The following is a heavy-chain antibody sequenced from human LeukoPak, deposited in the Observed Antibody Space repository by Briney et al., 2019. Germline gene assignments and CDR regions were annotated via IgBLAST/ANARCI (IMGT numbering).Heavy chain of an antibody. CDR1: GGSISSGGYY. V-gene: IGHV4-30-2*01. CDR2: IYHSGST. D-gene: IGHD3-3*01. Sequence: SETLSLTCTVSGGSISSGGYYWSWIRQPPGKGLEWIGYIYHSGSTYYNPSLKSRVTISVDRSKNQFSLKLSSVTAADTVVYYCAREVTIFGVVISWFDPWGQGTLVTVSS. CDR3: AREVTIFGVVISWFDP. J-gene: IGHJ5*02.